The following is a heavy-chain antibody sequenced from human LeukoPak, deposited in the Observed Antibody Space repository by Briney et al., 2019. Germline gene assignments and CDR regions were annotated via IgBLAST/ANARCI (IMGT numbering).Heavy chain of an antibody. J-gene: IGHJ4*02. CDR2: INPNSGDT. D-gene: IGHD3-16*01. CDR1: GYIFTGYY. CDR3: ARVPYRLAETYIDY. V-gene: IGHV1-2*02. Sequence: GASVKVSCKASGYIFTGYYMHWVRQAPGQGLEWMGWINPNSGDTNYAQKFQGRVTMTRDTSISTAYMELSRLRSDDTAVYYCARVPYRLAETYIDYWGQGTLVTVSS.